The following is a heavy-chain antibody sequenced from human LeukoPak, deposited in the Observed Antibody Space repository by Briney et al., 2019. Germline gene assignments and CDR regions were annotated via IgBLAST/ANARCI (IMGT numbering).Heavy chain of an antibody. CDR2: INHSGST. J-gene: IGHJ4*02. CDR3: ARAGHSAYKSGGDY. Sequence: SETLSLTCAVYGGSFSGYYWSWIRQPPGKGLEWIGEINHSGSTNYNPSLKSRVTISVDTSKNQFSLKLSSVTAADTAVYYCARAGHSAYKSGGDYWGQGTLVTVSS. D-gene: IGHD5-12*01. V-gene: IGHV4-34*01. CDR1: GGSFSGYY.